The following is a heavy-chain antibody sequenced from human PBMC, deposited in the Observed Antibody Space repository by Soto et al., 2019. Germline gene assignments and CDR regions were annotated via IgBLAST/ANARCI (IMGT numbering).Heavy chain of an antibody. Sequence: EVQLLESGGGLVQPGGSLRLSCAASGFTFSSYAMSWVRQAPGKGLEWVSAISGSGGSTYYADSVKGRFTISRDNPKYALYLQLTSLRAEDPAVYYCAKPSRWLWSRHYYYGMDVWGQGTTVTVS. D-gene: IGHD3-22*01. CDR2: ISGSGGST. J-gene: IGHJ6*02. CDR3: AKPSRWLWSRHYYYGMDV. CDR1: GFTFSSYA. V-gene: IGHV3-23*01.